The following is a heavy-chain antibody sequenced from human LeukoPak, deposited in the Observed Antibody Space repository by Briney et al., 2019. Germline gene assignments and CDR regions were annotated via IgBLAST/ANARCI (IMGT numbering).Heavy chain of an antibody. CDR3: AKDKGIAAAGISWFDP. D-gene: IGHD6-13*01. J-gene: IGHJ5*02. CDR1: GFTFSSYG. CDR2: IRYDGSNK. Sequence: GGSLRLSCAASGFTFSSYGMHWVRQAPGKGLEWVAFIRYDGSNKYYADSVKGRFTISRDNSKNTLYLQMNSLRAEDTAVDYCAKDKGIAAAGISWFDPWGQGTLVTVSS. V-gene: IGHV3-30*02.